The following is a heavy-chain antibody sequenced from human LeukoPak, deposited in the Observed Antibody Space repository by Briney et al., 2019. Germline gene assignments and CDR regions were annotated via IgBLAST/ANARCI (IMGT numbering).Heavy chain of an antibody. J-gene: IGHJ4*02. CDR2: IIPILGIA. CDR1: GGTFSSYA. V-gene: IGHV1-69*04. CDR3: ARDQPGQLGFDY. D-gene: IGHD1-1*01. Sequence: SVKVSCKASGGTFSSYAISWVRQAPGQGLEWMGRIIPILGIANYAQKFQGRVTITADKSTSTAYMELSSLRSEDTAVYYCARDQPGQLGFDYWGQGTLVTVSS.